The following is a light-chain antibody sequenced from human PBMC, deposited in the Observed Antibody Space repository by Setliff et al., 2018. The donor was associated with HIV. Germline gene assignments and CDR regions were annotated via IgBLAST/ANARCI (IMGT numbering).Light chain of an antibody. J-gene: IGLJ1*01. Sequence: QSALTQPPSASGTPGRSITISCSGSISNIGSNTVNWYQQLPGTAPKLLMYGVDQRPSGAPDRFSASKSGTSASLAISGLQSEDEADYYCAAWDGSLNAYLFGTGTKVTVL. CDR1: ISNIGSNT. CDR3: AAWDGSLNAYL. V-gene: IGLV1-44*01. CDR2: GVD.